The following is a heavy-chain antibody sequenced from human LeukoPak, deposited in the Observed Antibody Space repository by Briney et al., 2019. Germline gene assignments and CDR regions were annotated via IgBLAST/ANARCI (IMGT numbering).Heavy chain of an antibody. Sequence: GSSVKVSCKASGGTFSSYAISWVRQAPGQGLEWMGGIIPIFGTANYAQKFQGRVTVTTDESTSTAYMEPSSLRSEDTAVYYCAVINSRGHWGQGTLVTVSS. J-gene: IGHJ4*02. D-gene: IGHD3-22*01. V-gene: IGHV1-69*05. CDR1: GGTFSSYA. CDR2: IIPIFGTA. CDR3: AVINSRGH.